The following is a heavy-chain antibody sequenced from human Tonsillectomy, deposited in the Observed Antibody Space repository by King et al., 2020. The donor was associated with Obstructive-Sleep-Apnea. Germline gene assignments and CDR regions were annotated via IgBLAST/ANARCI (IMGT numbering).Heavy chain of an antibody. CDR1: GYTLTELS. CDR3: TTGYSKQFDY. J-gene: IGHJ4*02. CDR2: FDPEDGQR. V-gene: IGHV1-24*01. Sequence: QLVQSGAEVKKPGASVKVSCKVSGYTLTELSMHWVRQAPGKGLEWMGGFDPEDGQRFYAQKFQGRVTMSEDTSTDTAYMELSSLRSEDTAVYYCTTGYSKQFDYRGQGTLVTVPS. D-gene: IGHD2-21*01.